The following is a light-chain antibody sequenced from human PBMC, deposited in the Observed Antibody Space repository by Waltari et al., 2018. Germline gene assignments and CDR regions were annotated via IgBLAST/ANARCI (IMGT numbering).Light chain of an antibody. CDR2: DVS. J-gene: IGLJ2*01. CDR3: SSYTSSITWV. V-gene: IGLV2-14*01. Sequence: QSALTQPASVSGSPGQSITISCTGTSSDVGGYNYVSWYQQHPGKAPKRMIYDVSKRPSGVSNRFSRSKAGNTASLTISGLQAEDEADYYCSSYTSSITWVFGGGTKLTVL. CDR1: SSDVGGYNY.